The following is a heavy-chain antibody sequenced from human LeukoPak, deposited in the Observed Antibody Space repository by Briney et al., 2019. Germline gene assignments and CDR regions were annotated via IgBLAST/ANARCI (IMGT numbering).Heavy chain of an antibody. Sequence: SETLSLTCTVSGGSISSYYWSWIRQPPGKGPEWIGYIYYSGSTNYNPSLKSRVTISVDTSKNQFSLKLSSVTAADTAVYYCARGDDILTPWDYWGQGTLVTVSS. J-gene: IGHJ4*02. D-gene: IGHD3-9*01. CDR2: IYYSGST. CDR3: ARGDDILTPWDY. CDR1: GGSISSYY. V-gene: IGHV4-59*01.